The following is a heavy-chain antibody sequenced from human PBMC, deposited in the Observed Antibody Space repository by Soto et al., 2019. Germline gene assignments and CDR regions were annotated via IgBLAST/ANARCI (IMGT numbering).Heavy chain of an antibody. CDR3: ARDGNSSSYYGIDV. D-gene: IGHD6-6*01. Sequence: GGSLRLSCAASGFTFSSYAMHWVRQAPGKGLEWVAVISYDGSNKYYADSVKGRFTISRDNSKNTLYLQMNSLRAEDTAVYYCARDGNSSSYYGIDVWGQGTTVTVYS. J-gene: IGHJ6*02. V-gene: IGHV3-30-3*01. CDR2: ISYDGSNK. CDR1: GFTFSSYA.